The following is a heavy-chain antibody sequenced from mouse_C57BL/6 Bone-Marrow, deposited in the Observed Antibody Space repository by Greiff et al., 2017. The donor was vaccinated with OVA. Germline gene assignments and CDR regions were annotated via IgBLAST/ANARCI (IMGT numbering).Heavy chain of an antibody. V-gene: IGHV7-3*01. J-gene: IGHJ2*01. CDR3: SRYSSRVYYFDY. Sequence: EVKLVESGGGLVQPGGSLSLSCAASGFTFTDYYMSWVRQPPGKALEWLGFIRNKANGYTTEYSASVKGRFTISRDNSKSILYLQMNDLRAEDSATYYCSRYSSRVYYFDYWGQGTTLTVSS. CDR2: IRNKANGYTT. CDR1: GFTFTDYY.